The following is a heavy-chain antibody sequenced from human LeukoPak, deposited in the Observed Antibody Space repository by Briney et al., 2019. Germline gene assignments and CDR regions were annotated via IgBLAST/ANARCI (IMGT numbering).Heavy chain of an antibody. J-gene: IGHJ4*02. CDR1: GFTFSSYW. CDR3: ARQSPVRDHYYDSSGPLDY. CDR2: IKQDGSEQ. D-gene: IGHD3-22*01. V-gene: IGHV3-7*01. Sequence: GGSLRLSCAASGFTFSSYWMTWGRQAPGKGLEWVANIKQDGSEQYYVDSVKGRFTISRDSAKNSLYLQMNSLRAEDTAEYYCARQSPVRDHYYDSSGPLDYWGQGTLVTVSS.